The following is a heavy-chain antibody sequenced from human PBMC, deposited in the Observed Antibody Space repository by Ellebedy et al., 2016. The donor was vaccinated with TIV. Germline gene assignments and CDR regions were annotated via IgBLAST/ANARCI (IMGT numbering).Heavy chain of an antibody. CDR2: ISHTGTRT. CDR3: AKGRGGGSDSSTHRYYFDY. V-gene: IGHV3-23*01. D-gene: IGHD2-2*01. Sequence: GESLKISCAASGFTFTTFAMSWVRQEPGKGLEWVSTISHTGTRTYYADSVEGRFTISRDTSKKTLYLQMNSLRDEDSAVYYCAKGRGGGSDSSTHRYYFDYWGLGTLVTVSS. J-gene: IGHJ4*02. CDR1: GFTFTTFA.